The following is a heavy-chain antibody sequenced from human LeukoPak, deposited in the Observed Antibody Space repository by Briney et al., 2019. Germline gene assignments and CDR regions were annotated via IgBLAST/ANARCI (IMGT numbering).Heavy chain of an antibody. J-gene: IGHJ6*03. D-gene: IGHD3-9*01. V-gene: IGHV4-59*01. Sequence: PSETLSLTCTVSGGSISSYNWSWIRQPPGKGLEWSGYIYYSGSTNYNPSLKSRVTISVDTSKNPFSLKLSSVSAADTAVYYCARWHYDILTGYYNVPYYYYFMDVWGKGTRVTVSS. CDR2: IYYSGST. CDR3: ARWHYDILTGYYNVPYYYYFMDV. CDR1: GGSISSYN.